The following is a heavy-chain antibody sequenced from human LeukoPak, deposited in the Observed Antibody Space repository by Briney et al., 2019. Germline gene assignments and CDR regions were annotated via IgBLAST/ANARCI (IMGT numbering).Heavy chain of an antibody. D-gene: IGHD1-26*01. Sequence: ASVKVSCKASGYTFTSYYMHWVRQAPGQGLEWMGIINPSGGSTSYAQKFQGRVTMTRDMSTSTVYMGLSSLRSEDTAVYYCAAGTRPGRYYFDYWGQGTLVTVSS. CDR3: AAGTRPGRYYFDY. V-gene: IGHV1-46*01. CDR2: INPSGGST. CDR1: GYTFTSYY. J-gene: IGHJ4*02.